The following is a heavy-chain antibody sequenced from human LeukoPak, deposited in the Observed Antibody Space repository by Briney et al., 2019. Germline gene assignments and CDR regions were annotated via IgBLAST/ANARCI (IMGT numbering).Heavy chain of an antibody. CDR2: ISGSGGST. CDR1: GFTFSIYA. CDR3: AKMQGGYNWFDP. Sequence: GGSLRLSCAASGFTFSIYAMSWVRQAPGKGLESVSAISGSGGSTYYADSVKGRFTISRDNSKNTLYLQTNSLRAEDTAVYYCAKMQGGYNWFDPWGQGTLVTVSS. D-gene: IGHD1-26*01. V-gene: IGHV3-23*01. J-gene: IGHJ5*02.